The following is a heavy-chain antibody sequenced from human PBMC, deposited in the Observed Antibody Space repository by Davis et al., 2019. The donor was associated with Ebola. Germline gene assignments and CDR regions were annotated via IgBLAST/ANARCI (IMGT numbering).Heavy chain of an antibody. CDR1: GYRFTSYY. J-gene: IGHJ3*02. V-gene: IGHV1-46*01. Sequence: SVQVSRQASGYRFTSYYMHSLRQAPGQGLEWMGIINPITGGTSYAQNFQVRVNMTRDTSTSTVYMELSSLRSEDTAVYYCAREGGRYYDSSGYVFDIWGQGTMVKVSS. CDR3: AREGGRYYDSSGYVFDI. CDR2: INPITGGT. D-gene: IGHD3-22*01.